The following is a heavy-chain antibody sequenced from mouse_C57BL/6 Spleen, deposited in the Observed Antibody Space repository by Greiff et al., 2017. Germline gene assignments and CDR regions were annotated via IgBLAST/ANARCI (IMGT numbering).Heavy chain of an antibody. J-gene: IGHJ2*01. D-gene: IGHD2-1*01. CDR1: GYTFTSYT. V-gene: IGHV1-4*01. CDR3: AREIYYGLDY. CDR2: INPSSGYT. Sequence: QVKLQQSGAELARPGASVKMSCKASGYTFTSYTMHWVQQRPGQGLEWIGYINPSSGYTKYNQKFKDKATLTADKSYSTAYMQLSNLTSAYSAVYYCAREIYYGLDYWCRGTTLTVSS.